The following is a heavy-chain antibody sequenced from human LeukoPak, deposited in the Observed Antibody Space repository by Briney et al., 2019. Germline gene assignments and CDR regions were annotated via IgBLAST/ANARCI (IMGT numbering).Heavy chain of an antibody. J-gene: IGHJ4*02. CDR2: IYYSGST. CDR1: AGSISSYY. V-gene: IGHV4-59*01. CDR3: VRIAVAGTWLDY. Sequence: KPSETLSLTCTVAAGSISSYYWSWIRQPPGKGLEWIGYIYYSGSTNYNPSLKSRVTISVDTSKNQFSLKLSSVTAADTAVYYCVRIAVAGTWLDYWGQGTLVTVSS. D-gene: IGHD6-19*01.